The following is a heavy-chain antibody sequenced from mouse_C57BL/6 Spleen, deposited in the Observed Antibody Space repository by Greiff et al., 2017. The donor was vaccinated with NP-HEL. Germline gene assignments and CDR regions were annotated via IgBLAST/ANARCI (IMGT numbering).Heavy chain of an antibody. CDR2: ISSGGSYT. V-gene: IGHV5-6*01. J-gene: IGHJ2*01. D-gene: IGHD2-4*01. CDR1: GFTFSSYG. Sequence: EVQLQESGGDLVKPGGSLKLSCAASGFTFSSYGMSWVRQTPDKRLEWVATISSGGSYTYYPDSVKGRFTISRDNAKNTLYLQMSSLKSEDTAMYYCARHGNYDYDSFDYWGQGTTLTVSS. CDR3: ARHGNYDYDSFDY.